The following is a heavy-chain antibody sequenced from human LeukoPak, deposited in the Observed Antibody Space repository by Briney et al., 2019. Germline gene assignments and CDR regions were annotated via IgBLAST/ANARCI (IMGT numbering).Heavy chain of an antibody. V-gene: IGHV3-30*02. J-gene: IGHJ6*04. D-gene: IGHD6-13*01. CDR1: GFTFSTFG. Sequence: GRSLRLSCVASGFTFSTFGMHWVRQAPGNGLKWVAFIRYDVSNKYYVDSVKGRFIISRDNSKNTMYLQMNSLRAEDTAVYYCAKGGSSSWQQLGVWGKGTTVTVSS. CDR3: AKGGSSSWQQLGV. CDR2: IRYDVSNK.